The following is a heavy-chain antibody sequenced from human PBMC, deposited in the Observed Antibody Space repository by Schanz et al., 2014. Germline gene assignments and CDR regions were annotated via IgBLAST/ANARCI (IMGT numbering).Heavy chain of an antibody. Sequence: VQLVESGGGVVQPGRSLRLSCAASGFTFSSYSMNWVRQAPGKGLEWVSYISSSSSYTNYADSVKGRFTISRDNAKNSLYLQMNSLRAEDTAVYYCARSYSSGWYPYYYGMDVWGQGTTVTVSS. D-gene: IGHD6-19*01. J-gene: IGHJ6*02. CDR2: ISSSSSYT. V-gene: IGHV3-21*05. CDR3: ARSYSSGWYPYYYGMDV. CDR1: GFTFSSYS.